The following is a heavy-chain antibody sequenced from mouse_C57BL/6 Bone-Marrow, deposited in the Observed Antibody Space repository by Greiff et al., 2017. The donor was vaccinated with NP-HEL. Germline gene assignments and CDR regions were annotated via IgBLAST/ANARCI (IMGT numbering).Heavy chain of an antibody. CDR1: GFSFNTYA. J-gene: IGHJ4*01. Sequence: EVQLVESGGGLVQPKGSLKLSCAASGFSFNTYAMNWVRQAPGKGLEWVARIRSKSNNYATYYADSVKDRFTISRDDSESMLYLQMNNLKTEDTAMYYCVRLYYYGSSYQAMDYWGQGTSVTVSS. CDR2: IRSKSNNYAT. CDR3: VRLYYYGSSYQAMDY. D-gene: IGHD1-1*01. V-gene: IGHV10-1*01.